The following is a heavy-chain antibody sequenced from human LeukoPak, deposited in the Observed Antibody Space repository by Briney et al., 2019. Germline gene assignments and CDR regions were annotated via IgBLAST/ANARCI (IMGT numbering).Heavy chain of an antibody. CDR3: ARDRAQYYDFWSGYPNSFDY. CDR1: GFTFSSYS. J-gene: IGHJ4*02. Sequence: GGSLRLSCAAYGFTFSSYSMNLVRQAPGKGLEWVSYISSSSSTIYYADSVKGRFTISRDNAKNSLYLQMNSLRDEDTAVYYCARDRAQYYDFWSGYPNSFDYWGQGTLVTVSS. D-gene: IGHD3-3*01. CDR2: ISSSSSTI. V-gene: IGHV3-48*02.